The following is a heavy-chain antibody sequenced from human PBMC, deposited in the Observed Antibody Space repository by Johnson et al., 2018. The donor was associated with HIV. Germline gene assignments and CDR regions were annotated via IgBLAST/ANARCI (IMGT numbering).Heavy chain of an antibody. CDR3: ATERAVVSANAFDI. CDR1: GFTFSSYA. D-gene: IGHD4-23*01. CDR2: ISYDGSNK. V-gene: IGHV3-30*04. J-gene: IGHJ3*02. Sequence: QVQLVESGGDLVQPGGSLRLSCAASGFTFSSYAMHWVRQAPGKGLEWVAVISYDGSNKYYADSVKGRFTISRDNSKNTLYLQMNSLRAEDTAVYYCATERAVVSANAFDIWGQGTMVTVSS.